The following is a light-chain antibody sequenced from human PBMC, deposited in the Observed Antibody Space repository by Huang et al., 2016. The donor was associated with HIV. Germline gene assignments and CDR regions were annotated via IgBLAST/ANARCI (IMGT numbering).Light chain of an antibody. Sequence: EIVLTQSPATLSLSPGERATLSCRASQSVNSYLAWYQQKPGQAPRLLIYDASARATGSPARFSGSGSGTDFTLTISSLEPEDFAVYYCQQRGNWPLTFGGGTKVEIK. CDR2: DAS. CDR1: QSVNSY. V-gene: IGKV3-11*01. J-gene: IGKJ4*01. CDR3: QQRGNWPLT.